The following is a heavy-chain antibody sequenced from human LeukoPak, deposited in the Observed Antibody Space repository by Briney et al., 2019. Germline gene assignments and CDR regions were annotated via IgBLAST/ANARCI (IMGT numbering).Heavy chain of an antibody. CDR2: ISAYNGNT. CDR3: ARGYSSPEYYYYYYMDV. V-gene: IGHV1-18*01. D-gene: IGHD6-13*01. Sequence: ASVKVSCKASGYAFTSYGISWVRQAPGQGLEWVGWISAYNGNTNYAQKLQGRVTMTTDTSTSTAYMELRSLRSEDTAVYYCARGYSSPEYYYYYYMDVWGKGTTVTVSS. J-gene: IGHJ6*03. CDR1: GYAFTSYG.